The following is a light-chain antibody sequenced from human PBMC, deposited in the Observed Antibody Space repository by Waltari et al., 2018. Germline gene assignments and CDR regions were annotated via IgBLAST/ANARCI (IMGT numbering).Light chain of an antibody. CDR1: QSISSW. CDR2: KAS. V-gene: IGKV1-5*03. Sequence: DIQMTQSPSTLSASVGDRVTITCRASQSISSWLAWYQQKPGKAPKLLIYKASSLESGVPSRFSGSGSGTEFTLTISSLQPDDFATYYCQQYNSYPIFTFGPGTKVEIK. J-gene: IGKJ3*01. CDR3: QQYNSYPIFT.